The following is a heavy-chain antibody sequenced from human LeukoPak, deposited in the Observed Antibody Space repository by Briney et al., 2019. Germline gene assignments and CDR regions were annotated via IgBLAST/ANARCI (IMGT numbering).Heavy chain of an antibody. CDR3: ARDRGYFDN. CDR1: EFTFSIYS. J-gene: IGHJ4*02. V-gene: IGHV3-21*01. Sequence: TGGPLRLSCAASEFTFSIYSMNWVRKAPGKGLEWLSSITSSSNYIYYADSVKGRFTISRDNVQNSLYLQMNSLRAEYTAMYYCARDRGYFDNWGQGTLVTVSS. CDR2: ITSSSNYI.